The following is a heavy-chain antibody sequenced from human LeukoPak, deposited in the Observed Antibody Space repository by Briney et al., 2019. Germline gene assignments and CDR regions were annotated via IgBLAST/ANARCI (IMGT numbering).Heavy chain of an antibody. D-gene: IGHD4-17*01. Sequence: SETLSLTCTVSGGSISSSSYYWGWIRQPPGKGLEWIGSIYYSGSTYYNPSLKSRVTISVDTSKNQFSLKLSSVTAADTAVYYCARHGDGDYPLDYWGQGTLVTVSA. J-gene: IGHJ4*02. CDR3: ARHGDGDYPLDY. V-gene: IGHV4-39*01. CDR2: IYYSGST. CDR1: GGSISSSSYY.